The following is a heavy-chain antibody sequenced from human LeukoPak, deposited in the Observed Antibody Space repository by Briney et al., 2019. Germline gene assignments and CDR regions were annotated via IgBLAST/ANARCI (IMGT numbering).Heavy chain of an antibody. J-gene: IGHJ5*02. Sequence: GGSLRLSCAASGFTFSSYWMSWVRQAPGKGLEWVANIKQDGSEKYYVDSVKGRFTISRDNAKNSLYLQMNSLRPEDTGLYHCAKVSVPGLYNHWFDLWGQGTTVTVSS. CDR2: IKQDGSEK. CDR1: GFTFSSYW. D-gene: IGHD1-1*01. V-gene: IGHV3-7*01. CDR3: AKVSVPGLYNHWFDL.